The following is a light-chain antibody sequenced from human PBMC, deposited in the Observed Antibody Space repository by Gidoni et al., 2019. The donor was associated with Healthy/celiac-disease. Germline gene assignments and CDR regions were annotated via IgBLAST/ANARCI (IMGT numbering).Light chain of an antibody. CDR1: QSISSW. J-gene: IGKJ1*01. CDR3: QQYNSYSGT. V-gene: IGKV1-5*01. Sequence: DIQMTQAPSTLSASVGDRVTITCRASQSISSWLAWYQQKPGKAPKLLIYDASSLESGVPSRFSGSGSGTEFTLTISSLQPDDFATSYCQQYNSYSGTFGQGTQVEIQ. CDR2: DAS.